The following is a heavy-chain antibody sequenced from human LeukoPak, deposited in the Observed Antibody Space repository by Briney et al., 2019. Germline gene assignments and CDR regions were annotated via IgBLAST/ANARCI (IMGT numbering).Heavy chain of an antibody. CDR3: ASSTVTDTGFDY. V-gene: IGHV4-59*11. D-gene: IGHD4-11*01. CDR2: IYYSGST. CDR1: GGSISSHY. J-gene: IGHJ4*02. Sequence: SETLSLTCTVSGGSISSHYWSWLRQPPGKGLEWIGYIYYSGSTKYNPSLKSRVTISVDTSKNQFSLKVSSVTATDTAVYYCASSTVTDTGFDYWGQGTLVTVSS.